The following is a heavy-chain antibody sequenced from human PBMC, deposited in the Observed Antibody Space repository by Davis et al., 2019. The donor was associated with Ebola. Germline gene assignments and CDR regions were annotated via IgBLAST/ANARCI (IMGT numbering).Heavy chain of an antibody. D-gene: IGHD6-13*01. Sequence: MPSETLSLTCAVYGGSFSGYYWSWIRQPPGKGLEWIGEINHSGSTNYNPSLKSRVTISVDTSKNQFSLKLSSVTAADTAVYYCAAGISAFDIWGQGTMVTVSS. CDR1: GGSFSGYY. CDR3: AAGISAFDI. CDR2: INHSGST. V-gene: IGHV4-34*01. J-gene: IGHJ3*02.